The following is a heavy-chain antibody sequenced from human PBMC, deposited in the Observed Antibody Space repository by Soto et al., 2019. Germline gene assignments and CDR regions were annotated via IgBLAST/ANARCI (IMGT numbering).Heavy chain of an antibody. CDR2: ISAGGGTT. D-gene: IGHD6-19*01. CDR3: VRESYSSGWYGFDY. J-gene: IGHJ4*02. Sequence: GGSLRLSCATSGFTFSSYAMSWVRQAPGKGLEWVSGISAGGGTTYYPDSVKGRFTISRDNSKNTLYLQMNSLRTEDTAVYYCVRESYSSGWYGFDYWGQGILVTVSS. CDR1: GFTFSSYA. V-gene: IGHV3-23*01.